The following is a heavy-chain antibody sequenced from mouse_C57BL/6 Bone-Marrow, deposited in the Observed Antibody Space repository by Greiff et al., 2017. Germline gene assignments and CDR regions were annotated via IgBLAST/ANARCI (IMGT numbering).Heavy chain of an antibody. CDR1: GYSITSGYY. Sequence: EVKLMESGPGLVKPSQSLSLTCSVTGYSITSGYYWNWIRQFPGNKLEWMGYISYDGSNNYNPSLKNRISITRDTSKNQFFLKLNSVTTEDTATYYCARGPIRHYYAMDYWGQGTSVTVSS. V-gene: IGHV3-6*01. CDR3: ARGPIRHYYAMDY. CDR2: ISYDGSN. J-gene: IGHJ4*01.